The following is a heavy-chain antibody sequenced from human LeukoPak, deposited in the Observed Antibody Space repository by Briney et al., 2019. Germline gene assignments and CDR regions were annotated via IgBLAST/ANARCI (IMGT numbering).Heavy chain of an antibody. CDR1: GFTFSSYW. D-gene: IGHD3-22*01. Sequence: GGSLRLSCAASGFTFSSYWMNWVRQAPGKGLEWVANIKQDGSQKYYVDSVKGRFTISRDNAKNSLYLQMNSLRAEDTAVYYCARDPDSSGYYYPPAAFDIWGQGTMVTVSS. CDR3: ARDPDSSGYYYPPAAFDI. J-gene: IGHJ3*02. V-gene: IGHV3-7*05. CDR2: IKQDGSQK.